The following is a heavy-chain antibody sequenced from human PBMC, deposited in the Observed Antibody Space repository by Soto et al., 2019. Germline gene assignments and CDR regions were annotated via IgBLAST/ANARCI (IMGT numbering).Heavy chain of an antibody. CDR3: ARDSGQQLQIFDY. V-gene: IGHV3-48*01. CDR2: ISSSSSTI. Sequence: EVQLVESGGGLVQPGGSLRLSCAASGFTFSSYSMNWVRQAPGKGLEWVSYISSSSSTIYYADSVKGRFTISRDNAKNSLYLQMNSLRAEDTAVYYCARDSGQQLQIFDYWGQGTLVTVSS. CDR1: GFTFSSYS. D-gene: IGHD6-13*01. J-gene: IGHJ4*02.